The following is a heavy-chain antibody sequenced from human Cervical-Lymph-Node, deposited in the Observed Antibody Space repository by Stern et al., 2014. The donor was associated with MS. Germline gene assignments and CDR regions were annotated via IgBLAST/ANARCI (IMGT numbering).Heavy chain of an antibody. CDR2: IMPLLGTA. V-gene: IGHV1-69*19. Sequence: VPLVQSGAEVKRPESSVKVSCKTSGGSLSTLDISWVRQAPGQGLEWVGEIMPLLGTAHYAQKFKGRLTITADDSTSTVYMELSSLKSEDTAIYFCARHQAGIAANWGQGTLVTVTS. CDR1: GGSLSTLD. J-gene: IGHJ4*02. D-gene: IGHD6-13*01. CDR3: ARHQAGIAAN.